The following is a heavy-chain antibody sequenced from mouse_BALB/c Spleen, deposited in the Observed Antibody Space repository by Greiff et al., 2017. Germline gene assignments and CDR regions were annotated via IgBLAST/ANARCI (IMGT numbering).Heavy chain of an antibody. D-gene: IGHD1-1*01. V-gene: IGHV5-17*02. Sequence: EVMLVESGGGLVQPGGSRKLSCAASGFTFSSFGMHWVRQAPEKGLEWVAYISSGSSTIYYADTVKGRFTISRDNPKNTLFLQMTSLRSEDTAMYYCARSYGSRFDYWGQGTTLTVSS. CDR2: ISSGSSTI. J-gene: IGHJ2*01. CDR1: GFTFSSFG. CDR3: ARSYGSRFDY.